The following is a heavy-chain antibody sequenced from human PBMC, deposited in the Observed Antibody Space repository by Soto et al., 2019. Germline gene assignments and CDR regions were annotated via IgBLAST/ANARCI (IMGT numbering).Heavy chain of an antibody. CDR1: GFAFTSYW. Sequence: PGGSLRLSCEASGFAFTSYWMHWVRQAPGKGLVWVAGVKSDGTTATYADSVRGRFTISRDNAKNTLYLQMNSLSAEDTAVYYCARVGAVPGRGHYYYYGLDIWGQGTTVTVSS. J-gene: IGHJ6*02. D-gene: IGHD6-13*01. V-gene: IGHV3-74*01. CDR2: VKSDGTTA. CDR3: ARVGAVPGRGHYYYYGLDI.